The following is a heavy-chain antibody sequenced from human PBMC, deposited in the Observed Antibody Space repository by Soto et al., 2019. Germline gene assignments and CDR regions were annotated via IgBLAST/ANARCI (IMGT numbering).Heavy chain of an antibody. CDR1: GGTFSSYA. J-gene: IGHJ6*02. Sequence: SVKVSCKASGGTFSSYAISWVRQAPGQGLEWMGGIIPIFGTANYAQKFQGRVTITADESTSTAYMELSSLRSEDTAVYYCARETRGSTGDCSGGSCYYNRDYYYSGMDVWGQGTTVPVSS. V-gene: IGHV1-69*13. D-gene: IGHD2-15*01. CDR3: ARETRGSTGDCSGGSCYYNRDYYYSGMDV. CDR2: IIPIFGTA.